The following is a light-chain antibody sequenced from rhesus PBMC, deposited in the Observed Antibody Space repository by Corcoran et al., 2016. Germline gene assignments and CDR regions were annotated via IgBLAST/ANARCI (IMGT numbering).Light chain of an antibody. CDR1: QSVGRT. CDR2: YAA. V-gene: IGKV3-42*02. Sequence: EIVMTQSPATLSLSPGERATLSCRASQSVGRTLAWYQQTPGQAPRLHIYYAASRATGIPDMVSGCGSGTEFTRAISSLIPEDVGVGYYQEYNDWHLAFSGGTKVGIK. CDR3: QEYNDWHLA. J-gene: IGKJ4*01.